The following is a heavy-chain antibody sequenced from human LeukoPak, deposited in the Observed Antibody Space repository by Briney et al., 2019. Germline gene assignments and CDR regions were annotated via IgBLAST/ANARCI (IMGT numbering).Heavy chain of an antibody. V-gene: IGHV1-46*01. Sequence: ASVKVSCKASGYTFTSYYMHWVRQAPGQGLEWMGIINPSGGSTSYAQKFQGRVTMTRDMSTSTVYMELSSLRSEDTAVYYCARDTIVATTSHSSSYYMDVWGKGTTVTVSS. CDR2: INPSGGST. J-gene: IGHJ6*03. CDR3: ARDTIVATTSHSSSYYMDV. D-gene: IGHD5-12*01. CDR1: GYTFTSYY.